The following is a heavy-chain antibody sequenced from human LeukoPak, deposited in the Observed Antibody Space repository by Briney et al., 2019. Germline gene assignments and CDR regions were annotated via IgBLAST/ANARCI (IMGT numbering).Heavy chain of an antibody. CDR1: GFTVSSYW. CDR2: IKQDGSEK. J-gene: IGHJ3*02. D-gene: IGHD3-10*01. Sequence: GGSLRLSCAASGFTVSSYWMSWVRQAPGKGLEWVANIKQDGSEKYYVDSVKGRFTISRDNAKNSLYLQMNSLRAEDTAVYYCAREDYHDAFDIWGQGTMVTVSS. V-gene: IGHV3-7*01. CDR3: AREDYHDAFDI.